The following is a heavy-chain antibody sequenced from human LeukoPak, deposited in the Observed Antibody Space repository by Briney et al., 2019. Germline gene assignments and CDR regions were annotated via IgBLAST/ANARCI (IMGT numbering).Heavy chain of an antibody. CDR3: ARDSYFCPMDV. V-gene: IGHV3-7*04. CDR1: GFTFSSYW. D-gene: IGHD3-3*01. Sequence: GGSLRLSCAASGFTFSSYWMSWVRQAPGKGLEWVANIKQDGSEKYYVDSVKGQFTISRDNAKNSLYLQMNSLRAEDTAVYYCARDSYFCPMDVWGQGTTVTVSS. J-gene: IGHJ6*02. CDR2: IKQDGSEK.